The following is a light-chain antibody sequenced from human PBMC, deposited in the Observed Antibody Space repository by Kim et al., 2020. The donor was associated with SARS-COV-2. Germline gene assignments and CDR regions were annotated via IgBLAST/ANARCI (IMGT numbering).Light chain of an antibody. V-gene: IGKV1-27*01. J-gene: IGKJ1*01. CDR1: QDISNY. Sequence: ASVGDRVTITCRASQDISNYLAWLQQKPGKGPKRLIYAASGLQTGVPSRFRGSGSGTDFTLTITSLQPEDVATYYCQKCDSSPWTFGQGTQVDIK. CDR2: AAS. CDR3: QKCDSSPWT.